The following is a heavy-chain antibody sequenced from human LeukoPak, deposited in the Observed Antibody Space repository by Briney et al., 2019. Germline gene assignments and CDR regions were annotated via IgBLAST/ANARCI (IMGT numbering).Heavy chain of an antibody. J-gene: IGHJ4*02. V-gene: IGHV3-66*01. CDR1: GFTVSSNY. Sequence: GGSLRLSCAASGFTVSSNYMSWVRQAPGKGLEWVSVIYSGGSTYYADSVKGRFTISRDNAKDSLYLQMNSLRAEDTALYYCARDQGAAGDYWGQGTLVTVSS. CDR2: IYSGGST. CDR3: ARDQGAAGDY. D-gene: IGHD6-13*01.